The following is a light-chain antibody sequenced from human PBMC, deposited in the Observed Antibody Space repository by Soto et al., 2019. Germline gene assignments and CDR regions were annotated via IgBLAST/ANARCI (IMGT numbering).Light chain of an antibody. CDR1: QSMSNY. Sequence: DIQMTQSPFSLSAPVGDRVTITCRSSQSMSNYLNWYQQKQGQAPKLLIYAASTLQSGVPSRFSGSGSGTDFTLTISSLQPEDSATYHCQQSYGTPIIFGQGTRLDIK. CDR2: AAS. CDR3: QQSYGTPII. J-gene: IGKJ5*01. V-gene: IGKV1-39*01.